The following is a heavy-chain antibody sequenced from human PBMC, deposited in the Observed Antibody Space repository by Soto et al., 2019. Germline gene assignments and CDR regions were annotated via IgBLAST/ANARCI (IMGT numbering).Heavy chain of an antibody. CDR2: VTPTNGAT. Sequence: QVQLVQSGAEVKMPGASVKVSCKAYGYTFTNHHVHWVRLAPGQGLEWMGIVTPTNGATHYAARFQARVALTRDTSTNTVYLELSSLRSEDTAVYYCVREASATFMNWDFDVWGQGTLVAVSS. J-gene: IGHJ4*02. D-gene: IGHD3-16*01. CDR1: GYTFTNHH. V-gene: IGHV1-46*01. CDR3: VREASATFMNWDFDV.